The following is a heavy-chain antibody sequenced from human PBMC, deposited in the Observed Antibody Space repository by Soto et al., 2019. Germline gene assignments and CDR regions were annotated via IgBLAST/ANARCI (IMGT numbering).Heavy chain of an antibody. D-gene: IGHD1-20*01. CDR3: ATSQKGYNWNYFDH. V-gene: IGHV4-39*01. CDR1: GGSISNYY. Sequence: PSETLSLTCTVSGGSISNYYWGWLRQSPGKGPEWIGSVFYTGFTSYNPSLESRVSVSVDTSKNQFSLKVSGVSAADTAVYYCATSQKGYNWNYFDHWGQGALVTVSS. CDR2: VFYTGFT. J-gene: IGHJ4*02.